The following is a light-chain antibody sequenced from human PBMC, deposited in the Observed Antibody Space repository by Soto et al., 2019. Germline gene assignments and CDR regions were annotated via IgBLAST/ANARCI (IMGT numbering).Light chain of an antibody. CDR1: SSNIGSNT. CDR2: SNN. J-gene: IGLJ1*01. Sequence: QSVLTQPPSASGTPGQRVTISCSGSSSNIGSNTVNWYQQLPGTAPKLLIYSNNQRPSGVPDRFSGSKSGTSASLAISGLQSEDEADYCCAAWDGSVNGYVFGTGTKGTVL. CDR3: AAWDGSVNGYV. V-gene: IGLV1-44*01.